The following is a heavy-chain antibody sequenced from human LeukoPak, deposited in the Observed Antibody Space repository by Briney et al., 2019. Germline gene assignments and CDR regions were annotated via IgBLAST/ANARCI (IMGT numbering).Heavy chain of an antibody. V-gene: IGHV3-23*01. CDR2: ISGSGGDT. Sequence: GGSLRLSCAASGFTFSTDAMTWVRQAPGKGLQWVSAISGSGGDTYYEDSVKGRFTISRDNSKNMVYLQMNSLRAEDTAVYYCARDSTGWSKNYWGQGTLVTVSS. CDR1: GFTFSTDA. J-gene: IGHJ4*02. CDR3: ARDSTGWSKNY. D-gene: IGHD6-19*01.